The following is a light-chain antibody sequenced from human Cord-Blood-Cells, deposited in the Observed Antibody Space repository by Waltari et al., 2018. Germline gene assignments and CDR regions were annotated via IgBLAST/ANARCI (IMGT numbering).Light chain of an antibody. CDR1: QSVSSY. V-gene: IGKV3-11*01. CDR2: DAS. CDR3: QQRSNWPRT. Sequence: EIVLTQSPATLSSSPGDRATLPCSASQSVSSYLAWYQQKPGQAPRLLIYDASNRATGIPARFSGSGSGTDFTLTISSLEPEDFAVYYCQQRSNWPRTFGQGTKVEIK. J-gene: IGKJ1*01.